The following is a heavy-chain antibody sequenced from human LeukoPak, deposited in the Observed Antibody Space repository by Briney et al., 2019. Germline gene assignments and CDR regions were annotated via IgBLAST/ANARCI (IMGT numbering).Heavy chain of an antibody. V-gene: IGHV1-18*01. J-gene: IGHJ5*02. Sequence: ASVKVSCKASGYTFTSYGISWVRQAPGQGLEWMGWISAHNGNTNYAQNLQGRVTMTTDTSTSTAYMELRSLRSDDTAVYYCARDVWPYCGRPNCYLVSDPWGQGTLVTVSS. D-gene: IGHD2-2*01. CDR2: ISAHNGNT. CDR3: ARDVWPYCGRPNCYLVSDP. CDR1: GYTFTSYG.